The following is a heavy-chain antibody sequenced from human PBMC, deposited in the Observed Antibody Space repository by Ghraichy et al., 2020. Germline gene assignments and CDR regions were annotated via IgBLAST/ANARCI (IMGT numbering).Heavy chain of an antibody. CDR1: GASISSGAYY. J-gene: IGHJ3*02. CDR2: IYDTVNT. D-gene: IGHD2-2*01. V-gene: IGHV4-31*02. Sequence: SQTLSLTCTVSGASISSGAYYWSWVRQHPGKGLEWVGFIYDTVNTRYNLSLKSRVTISLATSKNPISLRFNSVTAADTAISYCSSSPSVGYCSTTSCYSTFAIWGQGTMGAVPS. CDR3: SSSPSVGYCSTTSCYSTFAI.